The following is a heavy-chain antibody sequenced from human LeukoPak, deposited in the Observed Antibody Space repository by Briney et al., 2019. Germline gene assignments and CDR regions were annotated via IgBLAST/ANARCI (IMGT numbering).Heavy chain of an antibody. V-gene: IGHV1-2*04. CDR2: INPNSGGT. CDR1: GYTFTGYY. D-gene: IGHD3-3*01. Sequence: ASVKVSCKASGYTFTGYYMHWVRQAPGQGLEWMGWINPNSGGTNYAQKFQGWVTISVDTSKNQFSLKLSSVTAADTAVYYCAARVFGVVITGSWFDPWGQGTLVTVSS. J-gene: IGHJ5*02. CDR3: AARVFGVVITGSWFDP.